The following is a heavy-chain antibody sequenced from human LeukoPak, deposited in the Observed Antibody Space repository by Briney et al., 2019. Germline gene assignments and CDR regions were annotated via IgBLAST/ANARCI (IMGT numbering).Heavy chain of an antibody. CDR2: ISGSGGTT. J-gene: IGHJ4*02. CDR3: AKGARIGYCSSTSCYNYFDY. Sequence: GGSLRLSCAASGFTFSSYAMSWVRQAPGKGLEWVSAISGSGGTTHYADSVKGRFTISRDNSKNTLYLQMNSLRAEDTALYYCAKGARIGYCSSTSCYNYFDYWGQGTLVTASS. CDR1: GFTFSSYA. D-gene: IGHD2-2*02. V-gene: IGHV3-23*01.